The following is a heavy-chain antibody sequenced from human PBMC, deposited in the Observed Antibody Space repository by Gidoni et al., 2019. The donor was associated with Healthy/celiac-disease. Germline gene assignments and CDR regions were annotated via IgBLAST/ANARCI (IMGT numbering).Heavy chain of an antibody. CDR2: INHSGRT. CDR1: GGSFSGYY. J-gene: IGHJ6*02. CDR3: ARYRTRGELRGYGMDV. V-gene: IGHV4-34*01. D-gene: IGHD1-26*01. Sequence: QVQLQQWGAGLLKPSETLSLTCAVYGGSFSGYYWSWIRQPPGKGLEWIGEINHSGRTNYNPSLKSRVTISVDTSKNQFSLKLSSVTAADTAVYYCARYRTRGELRGYGMDVWGQGTTVTVSS.